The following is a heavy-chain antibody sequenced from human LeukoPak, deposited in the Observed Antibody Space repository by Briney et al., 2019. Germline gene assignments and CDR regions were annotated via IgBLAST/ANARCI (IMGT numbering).Heavy chain of an antibody. CDR3: ARLQLRAGNHYYFDY. J-gene: IGHJ4*02. D-gene: IGHD5-18*01. V-gene: IGHV4-4*07. Sequence: SETLSLTCTVSGGSISSYYWSWIRQPAGKGLEWIGRIYTSGSTNYNPSLKSRVTISVDTSKNQFSLKLSSVTAADTAVYYCARLQLRAGNHYYFDYWGQGTLVTVSS. CDR1: GGSISSYY. CDR2: IYTSGST.